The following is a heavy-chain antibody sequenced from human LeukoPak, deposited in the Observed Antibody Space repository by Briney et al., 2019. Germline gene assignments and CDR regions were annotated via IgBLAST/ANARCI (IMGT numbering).Heavy chain of an antibody. J-gene: IGHJ5*02. V-gene: IGHV1-2*02. D-gene: IGHD2-15*01. CDR2: INSNSGGT. CDR3: AREKVEGANWFDP. CDR1: GYTFTGYY. Sequence: GASVKVSCKASGYTFTGYYMHWVRQAPGQGLEWMGWINSNSGGTNYAQKLQGRVTMTRDTSISTVYMELSRLRSDDTAVYYCAREKVEGANWFDPWGQGTLVTVFS.